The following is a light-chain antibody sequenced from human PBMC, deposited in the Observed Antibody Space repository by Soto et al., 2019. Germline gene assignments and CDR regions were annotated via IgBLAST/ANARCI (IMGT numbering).Light chain of an antibody. CDR1: SSDIGLYTF. V-gene: IGLV2-14*03. Sequence: QSVLTQPASVSGSPGQSITIPCTGSSSDIGLYTFVSWYQQHPGKAPKLLIYDVSYRPSGISDRFSGSKSGNTASLTISGLQPEYEAAYYCSSYGATTTLFGGGTTLPVL. CDR3: SSYGATTTL. CDR2: DVS. J-gene: IGLJ2*01.